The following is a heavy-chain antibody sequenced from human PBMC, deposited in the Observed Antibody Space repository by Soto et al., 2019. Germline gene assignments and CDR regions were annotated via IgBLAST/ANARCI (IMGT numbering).Heavy chain of an antibody. V-gene: IGHV4-59*01. Sequence: PSETLSLTCTVSGGSISSYYWSWIRQPPGKGLEWIGYIYYSGSTNYNPSLKSRVTISVDTSKNQFSLKLSSVTAADTAVYYCARDRGSFGGMDVSGQGTTVTVSS. CDR2: IYYSGST. D-gene: IGHD6-13*01. CDR3: ARDRGSFGGMDV. CDR1: GGSISSYY. J-gene: IGHJ6*02.